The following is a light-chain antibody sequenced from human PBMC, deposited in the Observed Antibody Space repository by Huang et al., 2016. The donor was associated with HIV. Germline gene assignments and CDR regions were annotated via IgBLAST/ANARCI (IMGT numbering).Light chain of an antibody. V-gene: IGKV3-20*01. CDR1: ATVSRNL. CDR3: QQYGSSPWT. CDR2: AAS. J-gene: IGKJ1*01. Sequence: IALRQSPGTLSLSPGDRVTLTCWAGATVSRNLLAWYQQKPGQAPRLLSYAASTRATGVPDRFSGSASGTDFTLTISRLEPEDFAMYYCQQYGSSPWTFGQGTKVEI.